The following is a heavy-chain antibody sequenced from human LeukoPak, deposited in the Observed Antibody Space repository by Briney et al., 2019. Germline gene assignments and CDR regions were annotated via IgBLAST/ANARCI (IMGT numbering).Heavy chain of an antibody. V-gene: IGHV3-23*01. Sequence: PGGSLRLSCAASGITFSSYAMSWVRQAPGMGLEWVSAISGSGGSTYYADSVKGRFTISRDNSKNTLYLQMNSLRAEDTAVYYCASGPGSYYKNFDYWGQGTLVTVSS. J-gene: IGHJ4*02. D-gene: IGHD3-10*01. CDR2: ISGSGGST. CDR1: GITFSSYA. CDR3: ASGPGSYYKNFDY.